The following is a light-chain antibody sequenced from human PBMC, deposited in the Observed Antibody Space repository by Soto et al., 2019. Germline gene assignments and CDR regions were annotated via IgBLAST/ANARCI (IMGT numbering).Light chain of an antibody. V-gene: IGKV1-5*01. CDR1: QSINSW. J-gene: IGKJ1*01. CDR3: QHYNSYSEA. Sequence: DIQMTLSPSTLSASVVYRVTITFRASQSINSWLAWYQQKPGKAPKLLIYDASSLESGVPSRFGGSGSGTEFTLTISSLQPDDFATYYCQHYNSYSEACGQGTKVAI. CDR2: DAS.